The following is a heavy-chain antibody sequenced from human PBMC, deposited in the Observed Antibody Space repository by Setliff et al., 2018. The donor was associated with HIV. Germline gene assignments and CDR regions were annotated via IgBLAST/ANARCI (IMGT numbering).Heavy chain of an antibody. CDR2: VYHSGTT. CDR1: GYSISTAYY. Sequence: KPSETLSLTCAVSGYSISTAYYWGWIRQPPGKGLVWIGGVYHSGTTYYNPSLKSRVTISVDMSNNQFSLKVTSVTAADTAVYYCMRGRSITIFGVAYFDFWGQGTQVTVSS. CDR3: MRGRSITIFGVAYFDF. D-gene: IGHD3-3*01. V-gene: IGHV4-38-2*01. J-gene: IGHJ4*02.